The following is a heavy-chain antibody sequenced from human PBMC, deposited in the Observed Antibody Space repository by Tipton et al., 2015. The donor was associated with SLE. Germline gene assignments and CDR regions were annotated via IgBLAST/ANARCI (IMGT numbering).Heavy chain of an antibody. D-gene: IGHD6-19*01. CDR1: GDSISTSDYY. V-gene: IGHV4-61*05. CDR2: IYYSGTA. Sequence: TLSLTCTLSGDSISTSDYYWGWIRQPPGKGLEWIGFIYYSGTATYSPSLKGRVTISVDTSKKQFSLKLSSVTAADTAVYYCARSEYSSGLIDYWGQGTLVTVSS. CDR3: ARSEYSSGLIDY. J-gene: IGHJ4*02.